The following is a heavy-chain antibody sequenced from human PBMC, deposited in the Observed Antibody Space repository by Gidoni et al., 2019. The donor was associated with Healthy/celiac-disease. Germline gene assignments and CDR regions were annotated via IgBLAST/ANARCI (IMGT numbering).Heavy chain of an antibody. CDR2: ISYDGSNK. Sequence: QVQLVESGGGVVQPGRSLRLSCAASGFTFSSYGMHWVRQAPGKGLEWVAVISYDGSNKYYADSVKGRFTISRDNSKNTLYLQMNSLRAEDTAVYYCAKDGGGEAEYFQHCGQGTLVTVSS. CDR1: GFTFSSYG. D-gene: IGHD2-15*01. CDR3: AKDGGGEAEYFQH. J-gene: IGHJ1*01. V-gene: IGHV3-30*18.